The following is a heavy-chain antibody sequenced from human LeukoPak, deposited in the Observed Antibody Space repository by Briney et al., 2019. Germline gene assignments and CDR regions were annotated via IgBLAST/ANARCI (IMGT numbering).Heavy chain of an antibody. CDR2: FDPEDGET. CDR1: GYTLTELS. CDR3: ATPPYCSSTSCHDY. V-gene: IGHV1-24*01. D-gene: IGHD2-2*01. J-gene: IGHJ4*02. Sequence: GSVKVSCKVSGYTLTELSMHWVRQAPGKGLEWMGGFDPEDGETIYAQKFQGRVTMTEDTSTDTAYMELSSLRSEDTAVHYCATPPYCSSTSCHDYWGQGTLVTVSS.